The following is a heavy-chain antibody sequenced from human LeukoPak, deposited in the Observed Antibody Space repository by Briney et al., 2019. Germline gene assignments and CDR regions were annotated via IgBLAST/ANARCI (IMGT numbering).Heavy chain of an antibody. CDR2: INPNSGGT. V-gene: IGHV1-2*02. J-gene: IGHJ6*02. D-gene: IGHD3-3*01. CDR1: GYTFTGYY. Sequence: ASVKVSCKASGYTFTGYYMHWVRQAPGQGLEWMGWINPNSGGTNYAQKFQGRVTMTRDTSISTAYMELSRLRSDDTAVYYCARVELRFLEWLPQYYYYYGMDVWGQGTTVTVSS. CDR3: ARVELRFLEWLPQYYYYYGMDV.